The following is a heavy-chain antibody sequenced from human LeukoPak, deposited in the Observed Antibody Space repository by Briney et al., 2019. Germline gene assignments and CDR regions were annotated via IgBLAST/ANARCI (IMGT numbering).Heavy chain of an antibody. V-gene: IGHV3-7*04. CDR2: IKQDGSEK. D-gene: IGHD5-12*01. Sequence: GGSLRLSCAASGFTLSRFWMSWVRQAPGKGLEWVANIKQDGSEKYYVDSVKGRFTISRDNAKNSLYLQMNSLRAEDTAVFYCARDGTYTDYDPDFDIWGQGTLVTVSS. J-gene: IGHJ4*02. CDR1: GFTLSRFW. CDR3: ARDGTYTDYDPDFDI.